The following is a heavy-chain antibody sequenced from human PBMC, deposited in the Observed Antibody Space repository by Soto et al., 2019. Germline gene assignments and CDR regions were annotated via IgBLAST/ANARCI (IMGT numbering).Heavy chain of an antibody. J-gene: IGHJ4*02. CDR1: GFTFSSYE. Sequence: EVQLVESGGGLVQPGGSLRLSCAASGFTFSSYEMNWVRQAPGKGLEWVSYISSSGSTIYYADSVKGRFTISRDNAKNSLYLQMNSLGAEDTAVYYCAPREVGATFVDYWGQGTLVTVSS. CDR2: ISSSGSTI. D-gene: IGHD1-26*01. V-gene: IGHV3-48*03. CDR3: APREVGATFVDY.